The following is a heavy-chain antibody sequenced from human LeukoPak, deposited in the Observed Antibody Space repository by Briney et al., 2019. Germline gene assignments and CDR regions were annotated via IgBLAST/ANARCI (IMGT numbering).Heavy chain of an antibody. CDR3: ARGIFFVVVTERDSDTVTTDSPGFDP. CDR2: IYTSGST. V-gene: IGHV4-61*02. CDR1: GGSISSGSYY. D-gene: IGHD2-21*02. Sequence: PSETLSLTCTVSGGSISSGSYYWSWIRQPAGKGLEWIGRIYTSGSTNYNPSLKSRVTISVDTSKNQFSLKLSSVTAADTAVYYCARGIFFVVVTERDSDTVTTDSPGFDPWGQGTLVTVSS. J-gene: IGHJ5*02.